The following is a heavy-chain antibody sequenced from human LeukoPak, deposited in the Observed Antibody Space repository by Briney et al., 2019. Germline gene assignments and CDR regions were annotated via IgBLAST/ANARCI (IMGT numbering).Heavy chain of an antibody. J-gene: IGHJ4*02. Sequence: PGGSLRLSCAASGFTFSTYDMHWVRQATGKGLEWVSAIGPRGDTYYAGSVQGRFTMSRENAKSSLYLQMNGLGAGDTAVYYCVRDACSGGRCYHDYWGQGILVTVSS. CDR1: GFTFSTYD. CDR3: VRDACSGGRCYHDY. V-gene: IGHV3-13*01. CDR2: IGPRGDT. D-gene: IGHD2-15*01.